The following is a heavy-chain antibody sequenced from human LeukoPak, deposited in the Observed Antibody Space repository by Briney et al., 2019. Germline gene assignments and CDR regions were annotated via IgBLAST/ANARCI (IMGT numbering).Heavy chain of an antibody. Sequence: SETLSLTCAVYGGSSSGYYWSWIRQPPGKGLEWIGEINHSGSTNYNPSLKSRVTISVDTSKNQFSLKLSSVTAADTAVYYCARVLYGDYYFDYWGQGTLVTVSS. D-gene: IGHD4-17*01. J-gene: IGHJ4*02. CDR1: GGSSSGYY. V-gene: IGHV4-34*01. CDR2: INHSGST. CDR3: ARVLYGDYYFDY.